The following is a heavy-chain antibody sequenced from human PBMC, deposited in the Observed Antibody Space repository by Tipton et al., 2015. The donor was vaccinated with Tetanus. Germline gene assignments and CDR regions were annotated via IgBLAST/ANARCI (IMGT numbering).Heavy chain of an antibody. V-gene: IGHV3-7*01. CDR2: IRQDGNIQ. D-gene: IGHD2-15*01. Sequence: SLRLSCAASGFIFSGYWMGWVRQAPGKGLEWVANIRQDGNIQYYVDSVKGRFTISRDNAKNSLYLQMNSLRAEDTAVYYCAKEGCSRCNGDSRFDIWGQGTKVTVSS. J-gene: IGHJ3*02. CDR3: AKEGCSRCNGDSRFDI. CDR1: GFIFSGYW.